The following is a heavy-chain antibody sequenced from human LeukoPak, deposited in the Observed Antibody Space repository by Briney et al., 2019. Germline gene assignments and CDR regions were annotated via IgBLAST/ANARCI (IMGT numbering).Heavy chain of an antibody. CDR3: ARRGPYYYDSSGLIDY. J-gene: IGHJ4*02. V-gene: IGHV5-51*01. D-gene: IGHD3-22*01. Sequence: GESLKISRKGSGYSFTSYWIGWVRQMPGKGLEWMGIIYPGDSDTRYSPSFQGQVTISADKSISTAYLQWSSLKASDTAMYYCARRGPYYYDSSGLIDYWGQGTLVTVSS. CDR1: GYSFTSYW. CDR2: IYPGDSDT.